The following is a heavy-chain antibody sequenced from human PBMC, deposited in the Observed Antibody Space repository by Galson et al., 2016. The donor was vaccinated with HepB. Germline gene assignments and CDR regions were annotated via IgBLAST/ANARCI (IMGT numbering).Heavy chain of an antibody. CDR3: ARDNHYTLDV. Sequence: SLRLSCAASDFSFRTSWMHWVRQAPGKGLTWVANIKSDGSGTTYADPVKGRFTISRDNAKNTLYLQMNSLRVEDTAVYYCARDNHYTLDVWGQGTTVTVSS. D-gene: IGHD3-16*02. CDR2: IKSDGSGT. V-gene: IGHV3-74*01. J-gene: IGHJ6*02. CDR1: DFSFRTSW.